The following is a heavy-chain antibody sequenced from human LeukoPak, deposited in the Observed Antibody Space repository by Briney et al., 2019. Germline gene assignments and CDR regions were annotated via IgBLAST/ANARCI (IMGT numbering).Heavy chain of an antibody. CDR3: TRVRHGDYFDY. D-gene: IGHD4-17*01. CDR1: GFSISDHY. J-gene: IGHJ4*02. Sequence: PGGSLRLSCAASGFSISDHYMDWVCQAPGKGLEWVGRVRNKPNGYTTDYGTSVKGRFTISRDDSKNSLYLQMNSLTSEDTAVYYCTRVRHGDYFDYWGQGTLVSVSS. CDR2: VRNKPNGYTT. V-gene: IGHV3-72*01.